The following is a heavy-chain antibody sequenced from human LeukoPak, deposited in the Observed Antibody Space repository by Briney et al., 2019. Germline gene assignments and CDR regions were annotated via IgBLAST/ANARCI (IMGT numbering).Heavy chain of an antibody. V-gene: IGHV3-30-3*01. Sequence: GGSLRLSCAASGFTVSSNYMTWVRQAPGKGLEWVAVISYDGSNKYYADSVKGRFTISRDNSKNTLYLQMNSLRAEDTAVYYCARGTXXXXXXLTYW. CDR1: GFTVSSNY. CDR3: ARGTXXXXXXLTYW. CDR2: ISYDGSNK. D-gene: IGHD1/OR15-1a*01. J-gene: IGHJ2*01.